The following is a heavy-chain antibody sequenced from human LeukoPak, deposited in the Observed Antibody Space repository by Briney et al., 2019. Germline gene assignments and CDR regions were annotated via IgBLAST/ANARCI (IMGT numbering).Heavy chain of an antibody. V-gene: IGHV4-31*03. D-gene: IGHD1-1*01. Sequence: PSETLSLTCTVSGGSISSGGSYWSWIRQHPGKGLEWIGYIYYSGSTYYNPSLKSRVTISVDTSKNQFSPKLSSVTAADTAVYYCARDRSPTHYYYGMDVWGQGTTVTVSS. CDR2: IYYSGST. CDR3: ARDRSPTHYYYGMDV. CDR1: GGSISSGGSY. J-gene: IGHJ6*02.